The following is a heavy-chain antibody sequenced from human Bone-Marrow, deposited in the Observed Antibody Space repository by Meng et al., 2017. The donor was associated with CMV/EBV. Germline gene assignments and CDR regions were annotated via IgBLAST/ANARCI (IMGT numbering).Heavy chain of an antibody. Sequence: SEPLSLTCAVYGGSFSGYYWSWIRQPPGKGLEWIGEINHSGSTNYNPSLKSRVTISVDTSKNQFSLKLSSVTAADTAVYYCARPGYIIGGTDYYYGMDVWGQGTTVTVSS. J-gene: IGHJ6*02. D-gene: IGHD3-16*01. V-gene: IGHV4-34*01. CDR1: GGSFSGYY. CDR3: ARPGYIIGGTDYYYGMDV. CDR2: INHSGST.